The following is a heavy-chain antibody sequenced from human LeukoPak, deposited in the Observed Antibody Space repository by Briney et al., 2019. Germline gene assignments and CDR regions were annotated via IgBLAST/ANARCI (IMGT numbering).Heavy chain of an antibody. J-gene: IGHJ4*02. V-gene: IGHV3-21*01. Sequence: GGSLRLSCAASGFTFSSYSMNWVRQAPGKGLEWVSSISSSSSYIYYADSVKGRFTISRDNAKNSLYLQMNSLRAEDTAVYYCARDREEEYYFDYWGQGTLVTVSS. CDR1: GFTFSSYS. D-gene: IGHD1-26*01. CDR2: ISSSSSYI. CDR3: ARDREEEYYFDY.